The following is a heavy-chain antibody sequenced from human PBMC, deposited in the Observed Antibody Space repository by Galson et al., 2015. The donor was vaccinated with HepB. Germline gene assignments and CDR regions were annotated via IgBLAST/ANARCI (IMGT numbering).Heavy chain of an antibody. CDR3: ASHYSDYPGTIYFDY. J-gene: IGHJ4*02. CDR1: GFTFRNYA. V-gene: IGHV3-23*01. CDR2: ISGNGIST. Sequence: SLRLSCAVPGFTFRNYAMTWVRQAPGKGLEWVSSISGNGISTYYADSVKGRFTISRDNSKNTLYLQMNSLTAEDTATYYCASHYSDYPGTIYFDYWGQGTLVTVS. D-gene: IGHD4-17*01.